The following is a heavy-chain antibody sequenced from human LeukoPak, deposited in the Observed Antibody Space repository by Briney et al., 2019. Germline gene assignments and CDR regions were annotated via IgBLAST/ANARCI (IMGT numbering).Heavy chain of an antibody. CDR3: AKRGYYGSGSYFDF. D-gene: IGHD3-10*01. V-gene: IGHV3-30*02. Sequence: GGSLRLSCAASGFTFSSYGMHWVRQAPGKGLEWVAFIRDDGSNKYYTDSVKGRFTISRDNSKNTLYLHMNSLRAEDTAVYYCAKRGYYGSGSYFDFWGQGTLVTVSS. CDR2: IRDDGSNK. CDR1: GFTFSSYG. J-gene: IGHJ4*02.